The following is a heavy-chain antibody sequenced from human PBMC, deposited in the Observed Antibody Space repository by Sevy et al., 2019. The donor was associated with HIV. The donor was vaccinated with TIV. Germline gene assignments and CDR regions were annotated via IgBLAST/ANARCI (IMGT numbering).Heavy chain of an antibody. Sequence: GESLKISCKGSGYSFTSYWISWVRQMPGKGLEWMGFIYPDDSDIRYSPSFQGQVTISADKSISTAYLQWKSLEASDTAMYYCARPGDYTDSSGYYYLPDAFDLWGQGTMVTVSS. J-gene: IGHJ3*01. CDR1: GYSFTSYW. V-gene: IGHV5-51*01. D-gene: IGHD3-22*01. CDR3: ARPGDYTDSSGYYYLPDAFDL. CDR2: IYPDDSDI.